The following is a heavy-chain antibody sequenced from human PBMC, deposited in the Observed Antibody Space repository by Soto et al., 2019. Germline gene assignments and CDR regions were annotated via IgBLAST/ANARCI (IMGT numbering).Heavy chain of an antibody. Sequence: SETLSLTCTVSGYSIRNGYYWGWIRQPPGKGLEWIGTIYHSGSTYYNPSLKSRVTISVDASENHFSLKLSSVTAADTAVYYCARVGPYCGGDCYSPPPWGQGTLVTV. CDR1: GYSIRNGYY. J-gene: IGHJ5*02. D-gene: IGHD2-21*02. V-gene: IGHV4-38-2*02. CDR2: IYHSGST. CDR3: ARVGPYCGGDCYSPPP.